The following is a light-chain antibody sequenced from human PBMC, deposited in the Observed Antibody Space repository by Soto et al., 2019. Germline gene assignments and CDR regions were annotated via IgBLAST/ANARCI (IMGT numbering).Light chain of an antibody. CDR2: DVT. Sequence: HSVLTQPASVSASPGQSIAISCTGTDSDIGGYDHVSWYQQHPGKAPKLLIYDVTNRPSGVSSRFSGSKAGRTASLTISGLQTEDEADYYCSSHTSSTALVFGTGPKSPS. J-gene: IGLJ1*01. CDR3: SSHTSSTALV. V-gene: IGLV2-14*03. CDR1: DSDIGGYDH.